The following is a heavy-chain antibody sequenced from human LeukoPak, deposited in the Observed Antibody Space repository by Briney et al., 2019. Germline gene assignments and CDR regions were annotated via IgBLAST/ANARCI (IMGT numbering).Heavy chain of an antibody. D-gene: IGHD5-12*01. V-gene: IGHV3-48*03. CDR3: ARGTSMVATVNFDY. CDR1: GFTFSSYE. Sequence: GGSLRLSCAASGFTFSSYEMNWVRQAPGKGLERVSYISSSGSTIYYADSVKGRFTISRDNAKNSLYLQMNSLRAEDTAVYYCARGTSMVATVNFDYWGQGTLVTVSS. J-gene: IGHJ4*02. CDR2: ISSSGSTI.